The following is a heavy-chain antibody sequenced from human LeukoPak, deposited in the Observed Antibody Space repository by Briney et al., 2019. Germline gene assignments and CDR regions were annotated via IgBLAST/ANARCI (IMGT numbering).Heavy chain of an antibody. CDR3: ATSSYSSSSSV. V-gene: IGHV3-7*03. CDR1: GFTLSGFW. CDR2: INSDGSEG. J-gene: IGHJ3*01. D-gene: IGHD6-6*01. Sequence: GGSLRLSCAVSGFTLSGFWMSWSRQAPGKGLEWVASINSDGSEGYYADVVKGRFTISRDNAKNSLYLQINSLRAEDTAVYYCATSSYSSSSSVWGQGTMVTVSS.